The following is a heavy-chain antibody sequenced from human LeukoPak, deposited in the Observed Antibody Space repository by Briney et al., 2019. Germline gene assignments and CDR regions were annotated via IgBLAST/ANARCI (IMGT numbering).Heavy chain of an antibody. CDR2: ISGSADST. V-gene: IGHV3-23*01. CDR3: ARVTTGTTWTGSYWYFDL. D-gene: IGHD1-1*01. Sequence: GGSLRLSCAASGFTFSSYTMNWVRQAPGKGLDWVSGISGSADSTYYADSVKGRFTISRDNSKNTLYLQMNSLRAEDTAVYYCARVTTGTTWTGSYWYFDLWGRGTLVTVSS. CDR1: GFTFSSYT. J-gene: IGHJ2*01.